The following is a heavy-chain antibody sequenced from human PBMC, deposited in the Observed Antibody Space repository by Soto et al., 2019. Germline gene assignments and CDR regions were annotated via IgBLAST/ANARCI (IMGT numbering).Heavy chain of an antibody. V-gene: IGHV4-39*01. CDR2: IYYSGST. J-gene: IGHJ5*02. D-gene: IGHD3-9*01. CDR3: ASSESIFNWFDP. Sequence: SETLSLTCTVSGGSISSSSYYWGWIRQPPGKGLEWIGSIYYSGSTYYNPSLKSRVTISVDTSKNQFSLKLSSVTAADTAVYYCASSESIFNWFDPWGQGTLVTVSS. CDR1: GGSISSSSYY.